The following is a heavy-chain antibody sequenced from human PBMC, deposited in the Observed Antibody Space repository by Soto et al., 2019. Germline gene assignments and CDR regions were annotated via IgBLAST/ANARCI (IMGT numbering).Heavy chain of an antibody. CDR1: GGSVSSGRYQ. D-gene: IGHD3-3*01. CDR2: IYYTGTT. V-gene: IGHV4-61*01. J-gene: IGHJ6*02. Sequence: SLTCTVSGGSVSSGRYQWSWIRQSPGKGLEWIGYIYYTGTTNYNPSLKSRVTISVDTSKNQFSLKLTSVTAADTALYFCARLKFHDFWSGSLPIDVWGQGSSVTV. CDR3: ARLKFHDFWSGSLPIDV.